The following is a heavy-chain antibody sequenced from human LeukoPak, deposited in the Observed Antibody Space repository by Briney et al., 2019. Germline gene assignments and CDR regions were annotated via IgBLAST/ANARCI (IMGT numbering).Heavy chain of an antibody. CDR3: ARHVVAVGFDY. V-gene: IGHV3-21*01. Sequence: PGGSLRLSCAASGFTFSSYSMNWVRQAPGKGLEWISSITSSSSYIYYADSVKGRFTISRDNAKNSLYLQMNSLRAETTAVYYCARHVVAVGFDYWGLGTLVTVSS. J-gene: IGHJ4*02. CDR2: ITSSSSYI. CDR1: GFTFSSYS. D-gene: IGHD3-22*01.